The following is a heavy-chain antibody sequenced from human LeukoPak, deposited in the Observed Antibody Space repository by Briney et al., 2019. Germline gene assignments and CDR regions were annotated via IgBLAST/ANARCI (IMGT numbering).Heavy chain of an antibody. J-gene: IGHJ6*03. V-gene: IGHV4-4*07. CDR2: IYTSGST. D-gene: IGHD3-10*01. CDR1: GGSIRSYY. Sequence: SETLSLTCTVSGGSIRSYYWSWIRQPAGKGLEWIGRIYTSGSTNYNPSLKSRVTMSVDTSKNQFSLKLSSVTAADTAVYYCAREGSDYYGSGSYYRSYYYYMDVWGKGTTVTISS. CDR3: AREGSDYYGSGSYYRSYYYYMDV.